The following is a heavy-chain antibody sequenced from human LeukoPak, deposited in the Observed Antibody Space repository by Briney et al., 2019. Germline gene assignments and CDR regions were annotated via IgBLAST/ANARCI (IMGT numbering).Heavy chain of an antibody. Sequence: AGSLRLSCAASAFTFSSYSMNWVRQAPGKGLKWVSSISSSSRYIYYADSVKGRFTISRDNAKNSLYLQMNSLRAEDTAVYYCASDTFGYSSSWYEDYWGQGTLVTVSS. J-gene: IGHJ4*02. CDR3: ASDTFGYSSSWYEDY. CDR1: AFTFSSYS. V-gene: IGHV3-21*01. D-gene: IGHD6-13*01. CDR2: ISSSSRYI.